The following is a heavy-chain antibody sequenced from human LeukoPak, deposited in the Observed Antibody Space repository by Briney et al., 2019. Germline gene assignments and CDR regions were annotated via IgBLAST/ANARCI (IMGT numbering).Heavy chain of an antibody. CDR2: INPNSGGT. CDR1: GYTFTGYY. V-gene: IGHV1-2*04. D-gene: IGHD1-14*01. J-gene: IGHJ4*02. CDR3: AREYHRWEPGYLDY. Sequence: ASVKVSCKASGYTFTGYYMHWVRQAPGQGLEWMGWINPNSGGTNYAQKFQGWVTMTRDTSISTAYMELSRLRSDDTAVYYCAREYHRWEPGYLDYWGQGTLATVSS.